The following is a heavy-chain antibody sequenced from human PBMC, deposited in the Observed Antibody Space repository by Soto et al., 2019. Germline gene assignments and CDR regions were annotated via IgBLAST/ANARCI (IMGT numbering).Heavy chain of an antibody. V-gene: IGHV1-2*04. CDR2: INPNSGGT. CDR3: ARVGEYCTNDVCAALDY. Sequence: SSVKVSCKASGYTFTGYYMHWVRQAPGQGLEWMGWINPNSGGTNYAQKFQGWVTMTRDTSISTAYMELSRLRSDDTAVYYCARVGEYCTNDVCAALDYWGQGTLVTVSS. D-gene: IGHD2-8*01. J-gene: IGHJ4*02. CDR1: GYTFTGYY.